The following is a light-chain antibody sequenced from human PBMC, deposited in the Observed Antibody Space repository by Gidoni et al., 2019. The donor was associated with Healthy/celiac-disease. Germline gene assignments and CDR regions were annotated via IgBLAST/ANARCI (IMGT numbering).Light chain of an antibody. CDR3: QQRSNWPPT. CDR1: QSVSSY. Sequence: EIVLTQSPATLSLSPGERATLSCRASQSVSSYLSWYQQKPGQAPRLLIYDASNRATGIQARFSGSGSGTDFILTISSLEPEDFAVYYCQQRSNWPPTFGGGTKVEIK. V-gene: IGKV3-11*01. CDR2: DAS. J-gene: IGKJ4*01.